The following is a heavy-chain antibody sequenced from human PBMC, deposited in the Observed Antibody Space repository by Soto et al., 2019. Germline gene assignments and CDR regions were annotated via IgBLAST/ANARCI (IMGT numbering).Heavy chain of an antibody. Sequence: QVQLVQSGAEVKKPGSSVKVSCKASGDTFTKYAISWVRQAPGQGLEWMGGIIPFYGTAHYAEKFQDRVTIIADTSTRTADMELSSLRPDDTAVYYCARDLGGCSAGSCRYNWLDSWGQGTLVTVSS. CDR1: GDTFTKYA. J-gene: IGHJ5*01. CDR2: IIPFYGTA. D-gene: IGHD2-15*01. CDR3: ARDLGGCSAGSCRYNWLDS. V-gene: IGHV1-69*06.